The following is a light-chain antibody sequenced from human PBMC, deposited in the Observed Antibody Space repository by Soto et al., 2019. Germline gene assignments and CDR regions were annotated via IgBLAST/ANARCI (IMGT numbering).Light chain of an antibody. CDR3: QQFPTCT. CDR1: QSVSNSY. V-gene: IGKV3-20*01. CDR2: AAS. J-gene: IGKJ4*02. Sequence: EIVLTQSPGILSLSPGERATLSCRASQSVSNSYLAWYQQKPGQAPRLLMYAASNRATGIPDRFSSSGWVKYFTLTSSRQAAEDFAVYYWQQFPTCTFGGGTKVEIK.